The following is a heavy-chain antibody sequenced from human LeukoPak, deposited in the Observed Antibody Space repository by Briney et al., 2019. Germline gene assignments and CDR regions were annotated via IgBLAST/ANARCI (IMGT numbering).Heavy chain of an antibody. Sequence: SVKVSCKASGGTFSSYAISWVRQAPGQGLEWMGGIIPIFGTANYAQKFQGRVTITADESTSTAYMELSSLRSEDTAVYYCARDSIVGATAGTVYYYYYMDVWGKGTTVTISS. CDR3: ARDSIVGATAGTVYYYYYMDV. CDR1: GGTFSSYA. J-gene: IGHJ6*03. D-gene: IGHD1-26*01. CDR2: IIPIFGTA. V-gene: IGHV1-69*13.